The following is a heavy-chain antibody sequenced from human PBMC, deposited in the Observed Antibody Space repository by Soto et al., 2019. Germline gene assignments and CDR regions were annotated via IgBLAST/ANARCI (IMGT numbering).Heavy chain of an antibody. CDR1: GGSISSGGYY. V-gene: IGHV4-39*01. Sequence: PSETLSLTCTVSGGSISSGGYYWSWIRQHPGKGLEWIGYIYYSGSTYYNPSLKSRVTISVDTSKNQFSLKLSSVTAADTAVYYCARLRYNWNDLWFDPWGQGTLVTVSS. J-gene: IGHJ5*02. CDR2: IYYSGST. CDR3: ARLRYNWNDLWFDP. D-gene: IGHD1-1*01.